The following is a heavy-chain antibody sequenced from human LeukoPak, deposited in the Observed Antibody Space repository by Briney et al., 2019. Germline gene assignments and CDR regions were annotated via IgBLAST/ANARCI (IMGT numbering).Heavy chain of an antibody. CDR2: ISSSSSYI. V-gene: IGHV3-21*01. CDR3: ASRKSDYYGSGSYFDWFDP. CDR1: GFTFSSYS. J-gene: IGHJ5*02. Sequence: GRSLRLSCAASGFTFSSYSMNWVRQAPGKGLEWVSSISSSSSYIYYADSVKGRFTISRDNAKNSLYLQMNSLRAEDTAVYYCASRKSDYYGSGSYFDWFDPWGQGTLVTVSS. D-gene: IGHD3-10*01.